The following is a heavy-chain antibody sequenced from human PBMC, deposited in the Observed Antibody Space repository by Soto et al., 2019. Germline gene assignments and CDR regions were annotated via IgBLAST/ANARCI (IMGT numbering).Heavy chain of an antibody. CDR1: GFSFSRYW. Sequence: EAQLVESGGGLVQPGGSLRLSCAVSGFSFSRYWVTWVRHAPGKGLEWVANIKDDGSAKYYVDSVRGRFTISRDNAKNSLFLQMNSPRAEDSALYSSVSPPDSGGSTILTRWGQGTLVTVSS. V-gene: IGHV3-7*02. D-gene: IGHD4-17*01. J-gene: IGHJ4*02. CDR2: IKDDGSAK. CDR3: VSPPDSGGSTILTR.